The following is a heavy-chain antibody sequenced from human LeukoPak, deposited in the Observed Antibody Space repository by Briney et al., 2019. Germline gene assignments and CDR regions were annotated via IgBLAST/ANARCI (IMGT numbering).Heavy chain of an antibody. V-gene: IGHV4-4*07. J-gene: IGHJ2*01. Sequence: PSETLSLTCTVSGGSISSYYWSWIRQPAGKGLEWIGRIYTSGSTNYNPSLKSRVTMSVDTSKNQFSQKLSSVTAADTAVYYCARDPLDCSGGSCPYWYFDLWGRGTLVTVSS. CDR2: IYTSGST. CDR3: ARDPLDCSGGSCPYWYFDL. D-gene: IGHD2-15*01. CDR1: GGSISSYY.